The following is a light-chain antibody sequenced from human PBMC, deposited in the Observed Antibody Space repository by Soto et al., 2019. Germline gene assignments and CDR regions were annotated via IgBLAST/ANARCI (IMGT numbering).Light chain of an antibody. CDR2: EVS. J-gene: IGKJ1*01. CDR1: QSLIHSDGNTY. V-gene: IGKV2-30*02. CDR3: MQGTHWPWT. Sequence: DVVMTQSPLSLPVTLGQPASISCRSSQSLIHSDGNTYLNWFQQRPCQSPRRLIYEVSDRDYGVPDRFSGSESGTDFTLKISREEAEDVRVYYCMQGTHWPWTLGQGTEVEMK.